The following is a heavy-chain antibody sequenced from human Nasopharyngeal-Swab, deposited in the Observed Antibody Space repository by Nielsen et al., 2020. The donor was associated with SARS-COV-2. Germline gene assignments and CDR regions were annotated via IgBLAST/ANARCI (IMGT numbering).Heavy chain of an antibody. CDR1: GFTFSSYG. CDR2: ISYGGSNK. D-gene: IGHD3-3*01. Sequence: GESLKISCAASGFTFSSYGMHWVRQAPGKGLERVAVISYGGSNKYYADSVKGRFTISRDNSKNTLYLQMNSLRAEDTAVYYCARERITIFGVVINYGMDVWGQGTTVTVSS. CDR3: ARERITIFGVVINYGMDV. V-gene: IGHV3-30*03. J-gene: IGHJ6*02.